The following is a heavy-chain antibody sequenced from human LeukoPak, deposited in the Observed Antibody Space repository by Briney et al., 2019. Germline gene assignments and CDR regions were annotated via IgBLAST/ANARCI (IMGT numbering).Heavy chain of an antibody. V-gene: IGHV4-59*01. D-gene: IGHD2-2*03. CDR1: GGSMSSYY. CDR2: IYYSGST. Sequence: SETLSLTCTVSGGSMSSYYWGWIRQPPGKGLEWIGYIYYSGSTNYNPSLKSRVTISVDTSKNLFSLKLSSVTAADTAVYYCARHSRLDKSSLSWADYWGQGTLVTVSS. CDR3: ARHSRLDKSSLSWADY. J-gene: IGHJ4*02.